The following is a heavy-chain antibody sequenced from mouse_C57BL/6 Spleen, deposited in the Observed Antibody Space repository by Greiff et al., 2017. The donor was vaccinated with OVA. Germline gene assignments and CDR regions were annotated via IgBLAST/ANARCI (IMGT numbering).Heavy chain of an antibody. V-gene: IGHV1-26*01. CDR3: ARGGNYYGSHAMDY. CDR1: GYTFTDYY. Sequence: EVELQQSGPELVKPGASVKISCKASGYTFTDYYMNWVKQSHGKSLEWIGDINPNNGGTSYNQKFKGKATLTVDKSSSTAYMELRSLTSEDSAVYYGARGGNYYGSHAMDYWGQGTSVTVSS. J-gene: IGHJ4*01. CDR2: INPNNGGT. D-gene: IGHD1-1*01.